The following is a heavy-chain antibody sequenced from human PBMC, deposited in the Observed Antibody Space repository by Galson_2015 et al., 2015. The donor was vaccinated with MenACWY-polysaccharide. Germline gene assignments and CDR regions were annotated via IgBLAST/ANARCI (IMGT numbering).Heavy chain of an antibody. J-gene: IGHJ5*02. Sequence: SCKASGGTFSSYAISWVRQAPGQGLEWMGRIIPILGIANYAQKFQDRVTITADKSTSTAYMELSSLRSEDTAVYYCARDGVVITTSWFDPWGQGTLVTVSS. CDR3: ARDGVVITTSWFDP. CDR1: GGTFSSYA. D-gene: IGHD3-22*01. CDR2: IIPILGIA. V-gene: IGHV1-69*04.